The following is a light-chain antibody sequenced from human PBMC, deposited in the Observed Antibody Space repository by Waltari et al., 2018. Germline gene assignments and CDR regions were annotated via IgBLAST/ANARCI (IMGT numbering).Light chain of an antibody. V-gene: IGKV1-39*01. CDR2: GAS. J-gene: IGKJ4*01. CDR3: QQTDSPPLT. Sequence: DIQMPQSPSSLSASVGDRVIITCRAGQTISTSLSWYQQKPGQAPKVLVLGASRLQSEVPPRFTGSGSETDFTLTIASLQPEDFATCYCQQTDSPPLTLGGGTKVEIK. CDR1: QTISTS.